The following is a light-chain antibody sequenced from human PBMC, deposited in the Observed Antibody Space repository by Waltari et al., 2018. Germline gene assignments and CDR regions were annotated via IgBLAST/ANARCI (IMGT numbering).Light chain of an antibody. CDR2: GVN. V-gene: IGLV2-14*01. CDR1: SGDVGDYNH. CDR3: SSYTSSGTYV. Sequence: QSALTQPASVSGSPGQSITISCTGTSGDVGDYNHVSWYQQPPGKAPKLMIYGVNNRPSGISNRFSGSKSGNTASLTISGLQAEDDADYYCSSYTSSGTYVFGVGTKVTVL. J-gene: IGLJ1*01.